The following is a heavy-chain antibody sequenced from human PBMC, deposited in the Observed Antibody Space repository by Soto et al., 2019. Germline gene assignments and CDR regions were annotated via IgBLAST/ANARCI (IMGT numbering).Heavy chain of an antibody. CDR3: TTGRNNDGYNFYHGMDV. Sequence: QVQVVQSGAEVKKPGSSVKVSCKVSGGIFTNNAISWVRQAPGQGLEWLGGVIPLFDTAYYAQIFRGRLRISADGATTKAYMELSGMTSADKSVYFCTTGRNNDGYNFYHGMDVWGKGTTVTVSA. J-gene: IGHJ6*04. CDR2: VIPLFDTA. D-gene: IGHD1-1*01. CDR1: GGIFTNNA. V-gene: IGHV1-69*01.